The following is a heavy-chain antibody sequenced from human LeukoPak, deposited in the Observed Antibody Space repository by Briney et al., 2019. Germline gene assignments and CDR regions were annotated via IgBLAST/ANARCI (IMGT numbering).Heavy chain of an antibody. CDR3: ARGRTYYYDSSGALWFDP. CDR1: GGSISSYY. V-gene: IGHV4-59*01. Sequence: SETLSLTCTGSGGSISSYYWSWIRQPPGKGLEGMGYIYYSGSTNDNPSLNSRGTISVDTSKTQSSLKLSSVTAADTAVYYCARGRTYYYDSSGALWFDPWGQGTLVTVSS. J-gene: IGHJ5*02. D-gene: IGHD3-22*01. CDR2: IYYSGST.